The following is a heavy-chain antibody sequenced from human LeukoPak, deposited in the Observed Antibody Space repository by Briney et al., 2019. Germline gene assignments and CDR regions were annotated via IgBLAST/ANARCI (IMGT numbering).Heavy chain of an antibody. CDR2: IYTSGST. CDR3: AREKETTVKYYYYYYMDV. D-gene: IGHD4-11*01. J-gene: IGHJ6*03. Sequence: SETLSLTCTVSGGSISSYYWSWIRQPAGKGLEWIGRIYTSGSTNYNPSLKSRVTMSVDTSKNQFSLKLSSVTAADTAVYYCAREKETTVKYYYYYYMDVWRKGTTVTVSS. CDR1: GGSISSYY. V-gene: IGHV4-4*07.